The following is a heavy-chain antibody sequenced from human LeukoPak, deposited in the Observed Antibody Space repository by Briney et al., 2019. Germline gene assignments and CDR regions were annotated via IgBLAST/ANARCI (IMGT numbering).Heavy chain of an antibody. V-gene: IGHV4-34*01. Sequence: SETLSLTCAVSGGSLSGSYCTWVRQSPGEGLEWIGEINHSGRTNSNPSLQSRVTISLDTTRSQFSLILRSVTAADTAVYYCARDPCSSINCPLRFWGQGTLVTVSS. J-gene: IGHJ4*02. CDR1: GGSLSGSY. CDR2: INHSGRT. D-gene: IGHD2-2*01. CDR3: ARDPCSSINCPLRF.